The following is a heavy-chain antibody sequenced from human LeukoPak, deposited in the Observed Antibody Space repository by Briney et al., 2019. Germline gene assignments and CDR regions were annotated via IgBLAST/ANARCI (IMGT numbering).Heavy chain of an antibody. J-gene: IGHJ3*02. V-gene: IGHV3-64*01. Sequence: PGGSLRLSCAAFGFTFSSYAMHWVRQAPGKGLEYVSAISSNGGSTYYANSVKGRFTISRDNSKNTLYLQMGSLRAEDMAVYYCARCRDGYINGAFDIWGQGTMVTVSS. CDR1: GFTFSSYA. CDR3: ARCRDGYINGAFDI. CDR2: ISSNGGST. D-gene: IGHD5-24*01.